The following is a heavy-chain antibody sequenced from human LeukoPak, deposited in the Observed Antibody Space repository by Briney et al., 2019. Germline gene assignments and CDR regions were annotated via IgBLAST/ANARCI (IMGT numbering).Heavy chain of an antibody. V-gene: IGHV4-39*01. Sequence: SETLSLTCTVSGGSISSSSYYWGWIRQPPGKGLEWIGSIYYSGSTYYNPSLKSRVTISVDTSKNQFSLKLSSVTAAGTAVYYCARPHRRIAAAGTKGGNWFDPWGQGTLVTVSS. CDR2: IYYSGST. D-gene: IGHD6-13*01. CDR3: ARPHRRIAAAGTKGGNWFDP. J-gene: IGHJ5*02. CDR1: GGSISSSSYY.